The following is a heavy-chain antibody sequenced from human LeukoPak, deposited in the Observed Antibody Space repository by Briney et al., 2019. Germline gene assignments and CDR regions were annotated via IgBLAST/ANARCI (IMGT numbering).Heavy chain of an antibody. J-gene: IGHJ4*02. Sequence: PGGSLRLSCSASGFYFLDHPIHWVRQAPGKGPEWVSGIGNSLSKGYADSVRGRCTISRDNAGHSVYLQMKSLRPEDTALYYCAKEIRRGDSPLDSWGQGTLVTVSS. CDR3: AKEIRRGDSPLDS. V-gene: IGHV3-9*01. CDR1: GFYFLDHP. CDR2: IGNSLSK.